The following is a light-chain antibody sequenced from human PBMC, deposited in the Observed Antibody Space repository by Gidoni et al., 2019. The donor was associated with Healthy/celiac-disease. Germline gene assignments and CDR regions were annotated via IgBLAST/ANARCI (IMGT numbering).Light chain of an antibody. Sequence: DIVLTQSPGPLSLSPGERATLSCRASQSVSSSYLAWYQQKPGQAPRLLIYGASSRATGIPDRFSGSGSGTDFTLTISRPEPEDFAVYYCQQYGSSPRTFGQGTKVEIK. V-gene: IGKV3-20*01. J-gene: IGKJ1*01. CDR3: QQYGSSPRT. CDR1: QSVSSSY. CDR2: GAS.